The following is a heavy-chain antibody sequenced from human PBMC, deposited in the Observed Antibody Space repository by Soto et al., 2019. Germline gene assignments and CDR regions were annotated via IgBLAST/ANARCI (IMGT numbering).Heavy chain of an antibody. CDR2: FDPEDGET. V-gene: IGHV1-24*01. CDR1: GYTLTELS. CDR3: ATGELLGDRYYYYGMDV. J-gene: IGHJ6*02. Sequence: GASVKVSCKVSGYTLTELSMHWVRQAPGKGLEWMGGFDPEDGETIYAQKFQGRVTMTEDTSTDTAYTELSSLRSEDTAVYYCATGELLGDRYYYYGMDVWGQGTTVTVSS. D-gene: IGHD1-26*01.